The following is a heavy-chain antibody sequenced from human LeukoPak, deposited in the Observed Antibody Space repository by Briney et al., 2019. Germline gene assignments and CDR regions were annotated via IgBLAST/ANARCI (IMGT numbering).Heavy chain of an antibody. CDR1: GGSFSGYY. D-gene: IGHD6-13*01. Sequence: SETLSLTCAVYGGSFSGYYWSWIRQPPGKGLEWIGEINRSGSTNYNPSLKSRVTISVDTSKNQFSLKLSSVTAADTAVYYCARLRRYSSSWGYYYYGMDVWGRGTTVTVSS. CDR2: INRSGST. V-gene: IGHV4-34*01. J-gene: IGHJ6*02. CDR3: ARLRRYSSSWGYYYYGMDV.